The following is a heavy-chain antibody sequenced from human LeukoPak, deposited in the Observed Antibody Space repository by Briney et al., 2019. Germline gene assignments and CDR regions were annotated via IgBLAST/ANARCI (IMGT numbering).Heavy chain of an antibody. D-gene: IGHD3-10*01. CDR1: GGSISSYY. V-gene: IGHV4-59*08. Sequence: SETLSLTCTVSGGSISSYYWSWIRQPPGKGLEWIGYIYYSGSTNYNPSLKSRVTISVDTSKNQFSLKLSSVTAADTAVYYCARLYYYGSGSWTYNWFDPWGQGTLVTVSS. J-gene: IGHJ5*02. CDR3: ARLYYYGSGSWTYNWFDP. CDR2: IYYSGST.